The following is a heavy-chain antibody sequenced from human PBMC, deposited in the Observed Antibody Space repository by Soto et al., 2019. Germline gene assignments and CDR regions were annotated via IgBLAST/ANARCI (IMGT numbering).Heavy chain of an antibody. V-gene: IGHV4-31*03. J-gene: IGHJ5*02. CDR1: GASISGDGYS. Sequence: QVQLQESGPGLVKPSQTLSLTCTVSGASISGDGYSWSWIRQQTGKGLQWIGYIYYSGSTYYTPSLKSRLDISAVMSKNHFSIQPASVTAANTPIYYGARGTDGDPPPRLDPWGKGALVSVSS. CDR2: IYYSGST. D-gene: IGHD4-17*01. CDR3: ARGTDGDPPPRLDP.